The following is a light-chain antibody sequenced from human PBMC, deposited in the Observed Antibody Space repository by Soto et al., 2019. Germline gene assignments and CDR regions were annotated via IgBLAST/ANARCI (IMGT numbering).Light chain of an antibody. CDR3: SSLTSASTVL. Sequence: QSALTQPTSVSGPPGQSITISCTGTSSDVGHYNYVSWYQHHPGKAPKLIIYEVNNRPSGVSNRFSASKFGNTASLTISGLHVEDEGDYYCSSLTSASTVLFGGGTKLTVL. CDR2: EVN. V-gene: IGLV2-14*01. CDR1: SSDVGHYNY. J-gene: IGLJ2*01.